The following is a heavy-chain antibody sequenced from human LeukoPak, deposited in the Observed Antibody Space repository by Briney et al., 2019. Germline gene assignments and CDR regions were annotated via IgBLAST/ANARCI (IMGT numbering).Heavy chain of an antibody. CDR3: ARTLIGISYYFDY. V-gene: IGHV3-23*01. CDR2: ISGSGSNT. D-gene: IGHD3-3*02. J-gene: IGHJ4*02. Sequence: GRSLRLSCAASGFTFSPYGMSWVRQAPGKGLEWVSIISGSGSNTYYADSVKGRFTVSRDNSKSTLYLQMNSLRADDTAVYYCARTLIGISYYFDYWGQGTLVTVSS. CDR1: GFTFSPYG.